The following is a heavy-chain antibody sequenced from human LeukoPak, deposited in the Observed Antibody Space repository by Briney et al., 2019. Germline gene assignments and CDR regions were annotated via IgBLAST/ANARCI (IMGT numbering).Heavy chain of an antibody. J-gene: IGHJ4*02. CDR3: ARADYDFWSGYLGFDY. CDR1: GFTFSSYS. CDR2: ISSSSSTI. V-gene: IGHV3-48*01. D-gene: IGHD3-3*01. Sequence: PGGSLRLSCAASGFTFSSYSMNWVRQAPGKGLEWVSYISSSSSTIYYADSVKGRFTISRDNAKNSLYLQMNSLRAEDTAVYYCARADYDFWSGYLGFDYWGQGTLVTVSS.